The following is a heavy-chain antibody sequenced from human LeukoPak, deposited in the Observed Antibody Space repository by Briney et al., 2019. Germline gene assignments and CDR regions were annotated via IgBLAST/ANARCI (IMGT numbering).Heavy chain of an antibody. CDR2: IYPGDSET. Sequence: GESLKISCQGSGYRFNSYWIGWVRQMPGKGLEWMGIIYPGDSETRYSPSFQGQVTISADKSISTAYLQWSSLKASDTAMYYCARQNENCSGGSCYSDPTSNGMDVWGQGTTVTVSS. CDR3: ARQNENCSGGSCYSDPTSNGMDV. CDR1: GYRFNSYW. J-gene: IGHJ6*02. D-gene: IGHD2-15*01. V-gene: IGHV5-51*01.